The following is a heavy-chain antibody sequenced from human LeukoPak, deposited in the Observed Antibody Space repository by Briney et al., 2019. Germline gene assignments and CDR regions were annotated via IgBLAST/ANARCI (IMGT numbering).Heavy chain of an antibody. D-gene: IGHD4-17*01. CDR1: GYTFTSYY. Sequence: ASVKVSCKASGYTFTSYYMHWVRQAPVQVLKWMGIINTSGGNTSYAQKFQGRVTMTRDTATSTVYMELSSLRPEDTAVYYCARVQSVGYGDNNFDYWGQGTLVTVSS. J-gene: IGHJ4*02. V-gene: IGHV1-46*01. CDR3: ARVQSVGYGDNNFDY. CDR2: INTSGGNT.